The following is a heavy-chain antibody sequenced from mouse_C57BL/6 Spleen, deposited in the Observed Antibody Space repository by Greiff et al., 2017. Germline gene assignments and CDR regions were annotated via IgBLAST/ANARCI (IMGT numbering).Heavy chain of an antibody. CDR1: GFTFSDYG. J-gene: IGHJ4*01. V-gene: IGHV5-17*01. D-gene: IGHD1-1*01. Sequence: EVKLEESGGGLVKPGGSLKLSCAASGFTFSDYGMHWVRQAPEKGLEWVAYISSGSSTIYYADTVKGRFTISRDNAKNTLFLQMTSLRSEDTAMYYCARTYGSRGAMDYWGQGTSVTVSS. CDR2: ISSGSSTI. CDR3: ARTYGSRGAMDY.